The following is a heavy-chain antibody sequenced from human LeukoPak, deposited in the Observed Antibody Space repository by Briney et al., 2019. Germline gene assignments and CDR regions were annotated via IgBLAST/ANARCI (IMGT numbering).Heavy chain of an antibody. Sequence: ASVKVSCKASGYTFTGYYMHWVRQAPGQGLEWMGIINPSGGSTSYAQKFQGRVTMTRDTSTSTVYMELSSLRSEDTAVYYCASAYCSSTSCYPYYMDVWGKGTTVTISS. D-gene: IGHD2-2*01. V-gene: IGHV1-46*01. CDR1: GYTFTGYY. CDR3: ASAYCSSTSCYPYYMDV. CDR2: INPSGGST. J-gene: IGHJ6*03.